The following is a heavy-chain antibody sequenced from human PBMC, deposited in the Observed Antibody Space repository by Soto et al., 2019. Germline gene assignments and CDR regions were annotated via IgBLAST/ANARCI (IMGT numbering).Heavy chain of an antibody. Sequence: QVQLVQSGAEVEKPGASVKVSCRPSGYTFTTFDINWVRQAPGQGLEWMGWMSPNSGNTGYAQKFQGRVVMTSDTAISTAYMELRSLTSEDTAVYYCARGIKQGYDYWGQGTLVTVSS. CDR2: MSPNSGNT. J-gene: IGHJ4*02. V-gene: IGHV1-8*01. D-gene: IGHD6-13*01. CDR3: ARGIKQGYDY. CDR1: GYTFTTFD.